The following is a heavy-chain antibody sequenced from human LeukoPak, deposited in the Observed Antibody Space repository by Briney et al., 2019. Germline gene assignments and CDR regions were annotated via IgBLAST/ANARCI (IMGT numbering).Heavy chain of an antibody. D-gene: IGHD3-10*01. CDR1: GFTFSSYS. CDR3: ARGVSGSGSYFDY. V-gene: IGHV3-21*01. CDR2: ISSSSSYI. J-gene: IGHJ4*02. Sequence: GGSLRLSCAASGFTFSSYSMNWVRQAPGKGLEWVSSISSSSSYIYYADSVKGRFTISRDNAKNSLYLQMNSLRAEDTAVYYCARGVSGSGSYFDYWGQGTLVTVSS.